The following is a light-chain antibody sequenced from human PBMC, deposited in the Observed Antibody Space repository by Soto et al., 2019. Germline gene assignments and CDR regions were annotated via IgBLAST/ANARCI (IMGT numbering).Light chain of an antibody. V-gene: IGLV2-14*01. J-gene: IGLJ2*01. CDR3: SSYTSSITLVV. CDR2: EVS. Sequence: QSALTQPASVSGSPGQSITISCTGTSSDVGGYNYVSWYQQHPGKAPKVMIYEVSNRPSGVSNRFSGSKSGNTASLTISGLQAEDEADYYCSSYTSSITLVVFGGGTKVTVL. CDR1: SSDVGGYNY.